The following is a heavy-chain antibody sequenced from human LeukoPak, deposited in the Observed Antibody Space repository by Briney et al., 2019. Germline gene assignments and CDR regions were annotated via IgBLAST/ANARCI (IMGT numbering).Heavy chain of an antibody. Sequence: PSETLSLTCTVSGGSISSSGYYWGWICQPPGKGLEWIASIYYSGSTYYNPSLKSRVTISVDTSKNQLSLKLSSLTAAGTAVYYCARHEYSGSYYGLSWFDPWGQGTLVTVSS. V-gene: IGHV4-39*01. CDR2: IYYSGST. J-gene: IGHJ5*02. D-gene: IGHD1-26*01. CDR3: ARHEYSGSYYGLSWFDP. CDR1: GGSISSSGYY.